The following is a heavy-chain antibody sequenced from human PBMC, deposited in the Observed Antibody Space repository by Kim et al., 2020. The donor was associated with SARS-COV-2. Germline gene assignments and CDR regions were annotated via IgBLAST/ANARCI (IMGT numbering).Heavy chain of an antibody. CDR3: ARSYGSGSPYYYYGMDV. D-gene: IGHD3-10*01. CDR2: IYSGGST. Sequence: GGSLRLSCAASGFTVSSNYMSWVRQAPGKGLEWVSVIYSGGSTYYADSVKGRFTISRHNSKNTLYLQMNSLRAEDTAVYYCARSYGSGSPYYYYGMDVWGQGTTVTVSS. J-gene: IGHJ6*02. V-gene: IGHV3-53*04. CDR1: GFTVSSNY.